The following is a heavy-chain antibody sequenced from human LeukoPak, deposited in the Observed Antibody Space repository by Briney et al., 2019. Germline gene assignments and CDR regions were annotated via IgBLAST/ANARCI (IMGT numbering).Heavy chain of an antibody. CDR2: IHTTGGT. CDR3: ARDLALGYCPSSSCSSPLFDF. V-gene: IGHV4-4*07. CDR1: DGSISSYY. J-gene: IGHJ4*02. Sequence: PSETLSLTCTVSDGSISSYYWSWIRQPAGKGLEWIGRIHTTGGTRYNPSLKSRITISLDASKNQFTLKLSSVTAADTAVYYCARDLALGYCPSSSCSSPLFDFWGQGALVTVSS. D-gene: IGHD2-2*01.